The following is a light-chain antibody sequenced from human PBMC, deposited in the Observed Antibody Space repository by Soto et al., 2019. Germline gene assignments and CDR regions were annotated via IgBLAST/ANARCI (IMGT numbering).Light chain of an antibody. CDR2: GAS. CDR1: QSISSS. V-gene: IGKV3-15*01. CDR3: QQYDYWPST. Sequence: EIVMTQSPATLSVSPGESATLSCRASQSISSSKLAWYQQNPGQAPRLLMYGASNRATGIPARFSGSGSGTEFSLTSSSLQSEDFAVYYCQQYDYWPSTFGQGTKVDIK. J-gene: IGKJ1*01.